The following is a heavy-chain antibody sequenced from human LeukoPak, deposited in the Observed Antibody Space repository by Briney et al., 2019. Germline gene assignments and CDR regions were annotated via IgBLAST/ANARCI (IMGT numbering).Heavy chain of an antibody. D-gene: IGHD3-10*01. J-gene: IGHJ5*02. CDR2: IYYGGST. Sequence: SETLSLTCTVSGGSISTYYWSWIRQPPGKGLEWIGYIYYGGSTNYNPSLKSRVTISVDTSKNQFSLKLSSVTAADTAVYYCARGSKYYGSGTWGQGTLVTVSS. V-gene: IGHV4-59*01. CDR1: GGSISTYY. CDR3: ARGSKYYGSGT.